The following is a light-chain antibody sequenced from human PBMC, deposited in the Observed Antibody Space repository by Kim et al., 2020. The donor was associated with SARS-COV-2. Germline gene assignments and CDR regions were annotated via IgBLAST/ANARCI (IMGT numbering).Light chain of an antibody. CDR3: QVWDTSTEHIL. CDR1: NVGGES. J-gene: IGLJ2*01. V-gene: IGLV3-21*04. Sequence: AQGKTARINCGGTNVGGESVNLYQQRPGQAPVLVIYYDADRPSGIPERFSGSNSGNTATLTISGVEAGDEADYYCQVWDTSTEHILFGGGTQLTVL. CDR2: YDA.